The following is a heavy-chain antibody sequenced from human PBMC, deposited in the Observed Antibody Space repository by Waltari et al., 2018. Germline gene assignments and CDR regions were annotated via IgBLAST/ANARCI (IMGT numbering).Heavy chain of an antibody. D-gene: IGHD3-3*01. Sequence: ELQLVESGGGLVQPGGSLRLSCAASGFTFSNYWMHWVRQAPGKGLVWVSLINKDGPSVTYADSVKGRFTISRDNAKNTLYLKLDSVRADDAAVYFCARNGSDFSFDQWGQGTRVTVSS. J-gene: IGHJ4*02. CDR1: GFTFSNYW. CDR2: INKDGPSV. CDR3: ARNGSDFSFDQ. V-gene: IGHV3-74*03.